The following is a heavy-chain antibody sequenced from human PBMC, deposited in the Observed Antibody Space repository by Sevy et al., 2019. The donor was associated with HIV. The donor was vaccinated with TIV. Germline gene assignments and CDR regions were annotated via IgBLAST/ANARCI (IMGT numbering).Heavy chain of an antibody. Sequence: GGSLRLSCAASGFTFSSYAMHWVRQAPGKGLEWVAVISYDGSNKYYADSVKGRFTISRDNSKNTLYLQMNSLRAEDTAVYYCARENHYSHSTIFGVVISGYFDYWGQGTLVTVSS. D-gene: IGHD3-3*01. CDR3: ARENHYSHSTIFGVVISGYFDY. CDR1: GFTFSSYA. CDR2: ISYDGSNK. J-gene: IGHJ4*02. V-gene: IGHV3-30-3*01.